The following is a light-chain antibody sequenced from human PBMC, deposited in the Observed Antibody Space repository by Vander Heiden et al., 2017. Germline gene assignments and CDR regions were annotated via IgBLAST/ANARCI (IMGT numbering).Light chain of an antibody. CDR3: SSYTTSSTVV. J-gene: IGLJ3*02. CDR2: EVD. Sequence: QSALTPPASVSGSPGHSITISCTGTSSAVGSYNFDSWSQQHPGKAPKLIIYEVDNRPSGVSNRFSGSKSSNTASPTISGLQAEDEDDYYCSSYTTSSTVVFGGGTKLTVL. V-gene: IGLV2-14*01. CDR1: SSAVGSYNF.